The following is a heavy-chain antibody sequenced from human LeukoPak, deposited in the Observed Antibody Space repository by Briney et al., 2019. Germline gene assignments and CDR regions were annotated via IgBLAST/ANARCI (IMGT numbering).Heavy chain of an antibody. CDR2: ISSSSSYI. J-gene: IGHJ4*02. V-gene: IGHV3-21*01. CDR3: ARGLGYCSGGSCYVDY. Sequence: GGSPRLSCAASGFTFSSYSMNWVRQAPGKGLEWVSSISSSSSYIYYADSVKGRFTISRDNAKNSLYLQMNSLRAEDTAVYYCARGLGYCSGGSCYVDYWGQGTLVTVSS. D-gene: IGHD2-15*01. CDR1: GFTFSSYS.